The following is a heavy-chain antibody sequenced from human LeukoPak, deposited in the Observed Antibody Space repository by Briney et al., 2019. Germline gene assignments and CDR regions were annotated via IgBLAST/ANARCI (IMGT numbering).Heavy chain of an antibody. V-gene: IGHV4-34*01. CDR3: ARGDSSGYYYSWFDP. CDR1: GGSFSGYY. CDR2: INHSGST. D-gene: IGHD3-22*01. J-gene: IGHJ5*02. Sequence: TSETLSLTCAVYGGSFSGYYWSWIRQPPGKGLEWIGEINHSGSTNYNPSLKSRVTVSVDTSNNQFSLKLSTVTAADTAVYYCARGDSSGYYYSWFDPWGQGTLVTVSS.